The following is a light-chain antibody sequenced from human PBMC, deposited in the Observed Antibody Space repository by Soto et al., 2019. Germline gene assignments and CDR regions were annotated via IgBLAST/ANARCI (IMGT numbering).Light chain of an antibody. Sequence: EIVLTQSPGTLSLSPGERATLSCRASQSVTSSYLAWYQQRPGQAPRLLIYGASTRATGVPDRFSGSESGTDFTLTVSRLEPEDFAVYFCHQSGVSPYTFGHGTKLEIK. CDR1: QSVTSSY. CDR2: GAS. J-gene: IGKJ2*01. V-gene: IGKV3-20*01. CDR3: HQSGVSPYT.